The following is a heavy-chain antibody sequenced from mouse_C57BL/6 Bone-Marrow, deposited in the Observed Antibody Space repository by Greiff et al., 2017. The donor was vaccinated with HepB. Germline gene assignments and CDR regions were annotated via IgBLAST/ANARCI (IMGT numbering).Heavy chain of an antibody. CDR2: IFPGSGST. CDR1: GYTFTNTY. J-gene: IGHJ1*03. V-gene: IGHV1-75*01. CDR3: AMGLTWDWYFDV. D-gene: IGHD4-1*01. Sequence: QVQLQQSVPELVKPGASVKLSCKASGYTFTNTYITWVKQRPGQGLEWIGWIFPGSGSTYYNEKFKGKATLTADKSSSTAYMLLSSLTSEDSAVYCCAMGLTWDWYFDVWGTGTTVTVSS.